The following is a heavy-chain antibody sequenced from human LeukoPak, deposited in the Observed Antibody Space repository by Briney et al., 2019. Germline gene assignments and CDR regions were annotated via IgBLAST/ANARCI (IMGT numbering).Heavy chain of an antibody. V-gene: IGHV3-30*18. CDR3: AKKSVAGHYFDY. CDR2: ISYDGSNK. Sequence: GGSLRLSCAASGFTFSNSAMSWVRQAPGKGLEWVAVISYDGSNKYYADSVKGRFTISRDNSKNTLYLQMNSLRAEDTAVYYCAKKSVAGHYFDYWGQGTLVTVSS. D-gene: IGHD6-19*01. CDR1: GFTFSNSA. J-gene: IGHJ4*02.